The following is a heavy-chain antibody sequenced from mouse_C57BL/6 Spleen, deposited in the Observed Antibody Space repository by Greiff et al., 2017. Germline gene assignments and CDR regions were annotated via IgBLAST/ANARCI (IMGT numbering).Heavy chain of an antibody. D-gene: IGHD3-1*01. CDR1: GFTFSDYG. Sequence: EVHLVESGGGLVKPGGSLKLSCAASGFTFSDYGMHWVRQAPEKGLEWVACISSGSSTIYYADPVKGRFTISRDNAKNTLFLQMTSRMSEDTAMYDLAGPVRRTGYFDVWGTGTTDTVSS. V-gene: IGHV5-17*01. J-gene: IGHJ1*03. CDR3: AGPVRRTGYFDV. CDR2: ISSGSSTI.